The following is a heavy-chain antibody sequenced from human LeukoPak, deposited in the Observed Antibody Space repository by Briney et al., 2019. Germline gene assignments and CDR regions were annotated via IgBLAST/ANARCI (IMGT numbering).Heavy chain of an antibody. J-gene: IGHJ4*02. CDR3: AKEAGYSTY. D-gene: IGHD6-13*01. CDR1: GFTFDDYA. CDR2: ISWNSGSI. V-gene: IGHV3-9*01. Sequence: PGRSLRLSCAASGFTFDDYAMHWVRQAPGKGLEWVSGISWNSGSIGYADSVKGRFTISRDNAKNSLYLQMNSLRAEDTAVYYCAKEAGYSTYWGQGTLVTVSS.